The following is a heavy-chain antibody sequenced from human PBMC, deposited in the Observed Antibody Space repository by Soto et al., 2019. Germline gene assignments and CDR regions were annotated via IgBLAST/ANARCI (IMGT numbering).Heavy chain of an antibody. D-gene: IGHD6-19*01. CDR3: LGKAVAGPDGIDF. CDR1: GFTVSSNY. V-gene: IGHV3-53*01. J-gene: IGHJ4*03. CDR2: IYSGGST. Sequence: GGSLRLSCAASGFTVSSNYMSWVRQAPGKGLEWASVIYSGGSTYYADSVKGRFTISRDNSKNTLYLQMNSLRAEDTAVYYALGKAVAGPDGIDFSGQGILVTVSS.